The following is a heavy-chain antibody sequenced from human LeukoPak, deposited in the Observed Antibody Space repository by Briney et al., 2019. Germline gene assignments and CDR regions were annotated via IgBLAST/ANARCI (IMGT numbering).Heavy chain of an antibody. CDR2: ISGSGGST. V-gene: IGHV3-23*01. D-gene: IGHD1-14*01. Sequence: GGSLRLSCAASGLTFNNYAMTWLRQAPGKGLEWVSFISGSGGSTFYADSVKGRFIISRDNSKNTLFLQMNSLRAEDAAVYYCAKGGAGRAPFDYWGQGTLVTVSS. CDR1: GLTFNNYA. J-gene: IGHJ4*02. CDR3: AKGGAGRAPFDY.